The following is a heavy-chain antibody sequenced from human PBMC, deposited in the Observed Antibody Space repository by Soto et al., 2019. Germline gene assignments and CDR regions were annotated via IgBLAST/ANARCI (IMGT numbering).Heavy chain of an antibody. D-gene: IGHD1-26*01. CDR1: GYTLTELS. CDR3: ATCHRKYSGRYFSFAP. V-gene: IGHV1-24*01. Sequence: ASVKVSCKVSGYTLTELSMHWVRQAPGKGLEWMGGFDPEDGETIYAQKFQGRVTMTEDTSTDTAYMELSSLRSEDTAVYYCATCHRKYSGRYFSFAPWGQGTLVTVSS. J-gene: IGHJ5*02. CDR2: FDPEDGET.